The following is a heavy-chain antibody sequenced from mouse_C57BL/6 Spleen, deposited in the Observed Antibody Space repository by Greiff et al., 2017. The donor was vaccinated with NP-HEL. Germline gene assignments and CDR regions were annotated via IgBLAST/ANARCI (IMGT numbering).Heavy chain of an antibody. D-gene: IGHD2-3*01. J-gene: IGHJ2*01. CDR3: ARKKDDGYYLDY. CDR2: INPNNGGT. CDR1: GYTFTDYY. V-gene: IGHV1-26*01. Sequence: EVQLQQSGPELVKPGASVKISCKASGYTFTDYYMNWVKQSHGKSLEWIGDINPNNGGTSYNQKFKGKATLTVDKSSSTAYMELRSLTSEDSAVYYCARKKDDGYYLDYWGQGTTLTVSS.